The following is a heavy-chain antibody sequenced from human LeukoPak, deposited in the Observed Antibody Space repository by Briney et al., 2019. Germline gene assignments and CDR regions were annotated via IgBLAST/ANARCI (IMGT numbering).Heavy chain of an antibody. CDR3: ARVGSSSFDY. Sequence: PSETLSLTCSFSGGSISISIYYWGWIRQPPGKGLEWIGSSYYSGSTYYNPSLKSRVIISVDTSKDQFSLKLNSVTAADTAVYYCARVGSSSFDYWGQRTLVTVS. J-gene: IGHJ4*02. CDR1: GGSISISIYY. D-gene: IGHD6-13*01. CDR2: SYYSGST. V-gene: IGHV4-39*07.